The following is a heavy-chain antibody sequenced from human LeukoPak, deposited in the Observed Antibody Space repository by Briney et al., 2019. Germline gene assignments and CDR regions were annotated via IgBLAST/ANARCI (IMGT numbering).Heavy chain of an antibody. V-gene: IGHV3-9*01. CDR2: ISWNSGSI. CDR3: AKDSGSYGGYYYYGMDV. D-gene: IGHD1-26*01. CDR1: GFTFSSYA. J-gene: IGHJ6*02. Sequence: PGGSLRLSCAASGFTFSSYAMSWVRQAPGKGLEWGSAISWNSGSIGYADSVKGRFTISRDNAKNSLYLQMNSLRAEDTAVYYCAKDSGSYGGYYYYGMDVWGQGTTVTVSS.